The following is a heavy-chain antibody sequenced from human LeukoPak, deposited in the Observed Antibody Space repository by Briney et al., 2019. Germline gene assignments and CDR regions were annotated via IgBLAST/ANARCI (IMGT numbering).Heavy chain of an antibody. CDR2: INQDGSET. CDR3: ARSNSLDP. V-gene: IGHV3-7*01. CDR1: GFFFSNFW. J-gene: IGHJ5*02. Sequence: GGSLRLSCAASGFFFSNFWMSWVRQAPGKGLEWVANINQDGSETYYVDSVKGRLTISRDNSKNTLYLQMNTLRAEDTAVYYCARSNSLDPWGQGTLVIVSS.